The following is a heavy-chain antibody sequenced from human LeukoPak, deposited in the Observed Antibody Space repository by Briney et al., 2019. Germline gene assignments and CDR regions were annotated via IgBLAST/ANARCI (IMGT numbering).Heavy chain of an antibody. Sequence: GGSLRVSCAASGFTFSSYAMSWVRQAPGKGLEWVSAISGSGGSTYYADSVKGRFTISRDNSKNTLYLQMNSLRAEDTAVYYCAKDELNYYGMDVWGQGTTVTVSS. CDR1: GFTFSSYA. V-gene: IGHV3-23*01. CDR3: AKDELNYYGMDV. CDR2: ISGSGGST. D-gene: IGHD3-10*01. J-gene: IGHJ6*02.